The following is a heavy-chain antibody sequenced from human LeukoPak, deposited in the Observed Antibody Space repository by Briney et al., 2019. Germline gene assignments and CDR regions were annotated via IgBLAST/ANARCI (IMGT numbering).Heavy chain of an antibody. CDR1: GGTFSSYA. CDR2: IIPIFGTA. CDR3: ARTRYYDSSGGDY. J-gene: IGHJ4*02. Sequence: SVKVSCKASGGTFSSYAISWVRQAPGQGLEWMGRIIPIFGTANYAQKFQGRVTITTDESTSTAYMELSSLRSEDTAVYYCARTRYYDSSGGDYWGQGTLVTVSS. V-gene: IGHV1-69*05. D-gene: IGHD3-22*01.